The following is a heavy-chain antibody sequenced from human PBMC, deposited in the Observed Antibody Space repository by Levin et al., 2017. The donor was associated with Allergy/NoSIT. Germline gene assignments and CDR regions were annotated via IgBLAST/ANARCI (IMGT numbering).Heavy chain of an antibody. V-gene: IGHV2-5*02. CDR3: AHSTSDGWFGP. CDR2: IYWDDVK. D-gene: IGHD5-24*01. CDR1: GFSLRNGGLS. Sequence: KTSGPTLVKPTQTLTLTCTFSGFSLRNGGLSVGWFRQPPGKALEWLALIYWDDVKRYSPSLSNSLTITKDTSKNQVVLTMSNLDPVDTGTYYCAHSTSDGWFGPWGQGTQVTVSS. J-gene: IGHJ5*02.